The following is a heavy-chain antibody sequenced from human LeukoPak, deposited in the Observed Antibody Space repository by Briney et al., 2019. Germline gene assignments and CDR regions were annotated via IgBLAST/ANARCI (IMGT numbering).Heavy chain of an antibody. CDR3: ARDIQDSSSWYGVYYYYGMDV. D-gene: IGHD6-13*01. CDR2: ISAYNGNA. CDR1: GYTCTSYG. Sequence: ASVKVSCKASGYTCTSYGISWVRQAPGQGLEGMGWISAYNGNANYAQKLQGRVTMTTDTSTSTAYMELRSLRSDDTAVYYCARDIQDSSSWYGVYYYYGMDVWGQGTTVTVSS. V-gene: IGHV1-18*01. J-gene: IGHJ6*02.